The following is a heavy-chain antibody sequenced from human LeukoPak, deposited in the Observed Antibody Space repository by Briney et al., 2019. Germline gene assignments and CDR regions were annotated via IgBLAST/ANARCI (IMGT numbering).Heavy chain of an antibody. Sequence: LSLTCTVSGGSISSSSYYWGWIRQPPGKGLEWVSYISSSGTTIYYADSVKGRFTISRDNAKNSLYLQMNSLRAEDTAVYYCARQWYGGPFDYWGQGTLVTVSS. CDR3: ARQWYGGPFDY. CDR1: GGSISSSSYY. CDR2: ISSSGTTI. J-gene: IGHJ4*02. V-gene: IGHV3-11*04. D-gene: IGHD3-16*01.